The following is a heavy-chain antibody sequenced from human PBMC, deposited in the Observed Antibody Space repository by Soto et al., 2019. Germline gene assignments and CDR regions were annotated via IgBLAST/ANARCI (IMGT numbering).Heavy chain of an antibody. J-gene: IGHJ4*02. Sequence: KTSETLSLTCTVSGGSISSGDYYWSWIRQPPGKGLEWIGYIYYSGSTYYNPSLKSRVTISVDTSKNQFSLKLSSVTAADTAVYYCARDRPVGNYLDYWGQGTLVTVSS. V-gene: IGHV4-30-4*01. CDR2: IYYSGST. D-gene: IGHD3-10*01. CDR3: ARDRPVGNYLDY. CDR1: GGSISSGDYY.